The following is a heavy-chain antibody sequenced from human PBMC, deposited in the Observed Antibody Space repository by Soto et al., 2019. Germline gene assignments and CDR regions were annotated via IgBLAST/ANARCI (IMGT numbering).Heavy chain of an antibody. Sequence: PSETLSLTCTVSGGSISSGDYYWSWIRQPPGKGLEWIGYIYYSGSTYYNPSLKSRVTISVDTSKNQFSLKLSSVTAADTAVYYCARGGYDILTGYTHYYYYYGMDVWGQGTTVTVSS. CDR2: IYYSGST. V-gene: IGHV4-30-4*01. CDR1: GGSISSGDYY. J-gene: IGHJ6*02. CDR3: ARGGYDILTGYTHYYYYYGMDV. D-gene: IGHD3-9*01.